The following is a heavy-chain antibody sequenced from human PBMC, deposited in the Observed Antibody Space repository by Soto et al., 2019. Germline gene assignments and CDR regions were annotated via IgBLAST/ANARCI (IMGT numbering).Heavy chain of an antibody. CDR3: ARDPELHGLDY. J-gene: IGHJ4*02. CDR1: GTSIIAYY. CDR2: ISYRGST. D-gene: IGHD2-21*01. V-gene: IGHV4-59*01. Sequence: SETLSLTCNFSGTSIIAYYWTWIRQPPGKALEWIGYISYRGSTKYNPSLKSRVAISLDTSRNQFSLKLTPVTASDTAIYFCARDPELHGLDYWGQGTLVTVSS.